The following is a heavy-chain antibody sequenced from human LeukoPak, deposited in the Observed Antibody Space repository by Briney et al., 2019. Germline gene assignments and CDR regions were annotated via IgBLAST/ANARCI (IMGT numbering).Heavy chain of an antibody. V-gene: IGHV1-46*01. CDR1: GYTFTSYY. J-gene: IGHJ4*02. CDR3: ASLTVGATLFDY. Sequence: ASVKVSCKASGYTFTSYYMHWVRQAPGQGLEWMGVINPSGGSTSYAQKFQGRVTKTRDTSTSTVYMELSSLRSEDTAVYYCASLTVGATLFDYWGQGTLVTVSS. D-gene: IGHD1-26*01. CDR2: INPSGGST.